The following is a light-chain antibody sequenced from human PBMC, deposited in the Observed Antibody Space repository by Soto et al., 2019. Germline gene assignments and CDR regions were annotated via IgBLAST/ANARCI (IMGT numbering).Light chain of an antibody. Sequence: EIVLAQSPGTLSLSPGERSTLSCISSQSVSSSYLAWYQQKPGQAPRLLIYGASSRATGIPDRFSGSGSGTDFTLTISRLEPEDFAVYYCQQYGSSPTTFGQGTKVDIK. V-gene: IGKV3-20*01. CDR2: GAS. CDR3: QQYGSSPTT. CDR1: QSVSSSY. J-gene: IGKJ1*01.